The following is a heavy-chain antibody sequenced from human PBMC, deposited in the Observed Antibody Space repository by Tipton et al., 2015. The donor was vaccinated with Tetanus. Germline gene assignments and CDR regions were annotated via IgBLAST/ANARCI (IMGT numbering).Heavy chain of an antibody. CDR2: IYYSGST. V-gene: IGHV4-31*03. CDR1: GGSISSGGYY. J-gene: IGHJ4*02. Sequence: TLSLTCTVSGGSISSGGYYWSWIRQHPGKGLEWIGDIYYSGSTYYNPSLKSRVTISVDTSKNQFSLKLNSVTAADTAVYYCARDRAGGARGWNSFASWGQGTLVPFSS. CDR3: ARDRAGGARGWNSFAS. D-gene: IGHD1-26*01.